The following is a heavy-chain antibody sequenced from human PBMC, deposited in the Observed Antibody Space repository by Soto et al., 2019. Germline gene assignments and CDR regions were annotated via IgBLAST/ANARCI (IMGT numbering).Heavy chain of an antibody. CDR1: GFTFSSYA. CDR2: ISGSGGST. CDR3: AKARAQYYDFWSGYPVDY. J-gene: IGHJ4*02. Sequence: GGSLRLSCAASGFTFSSYAMSWVLQAPGKGLEWVSAISGSGGSTYYADSVKGRFTISRDNSKNTLYLQMNSLRAEDTAVYYCAKARAQYYDFWSGYPVDYWGQGTLVTVSS. D-gene: IGHD3-3*01. V-gene: IGHV3-23*01.